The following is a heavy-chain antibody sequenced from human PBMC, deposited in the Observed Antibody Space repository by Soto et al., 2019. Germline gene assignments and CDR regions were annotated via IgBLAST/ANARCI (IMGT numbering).Heavy chain of an antibody. CDR3: ARELGTTWSDYYYYYPIDV. V-gene: IGHV3-21*01. CDR2: ITRSSDSI. J-gene: IGHJ6*02. Sequence: GGSLRLSCAASGFTFNRYKMNWVRLSPGRGLEWVSSITRSSDSIYYAHSVKGRFTISRDNAKSSLSLQMSSLRAEDTAVYYCARELGTTWSDYYYYYPIDVCGQGSTVTVSS. CDR1: GFTFNRYK.